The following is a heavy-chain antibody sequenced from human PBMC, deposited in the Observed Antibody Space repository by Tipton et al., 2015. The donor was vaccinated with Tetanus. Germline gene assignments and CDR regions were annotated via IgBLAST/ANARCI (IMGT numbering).Heavy chain of an antibody. Sequence: LVKPSETLSLTCTVSGDSISSSEYYWGWIRQPPGEGLEWIASVYYDGSAYTNPSLKSRIAISIDTSGSQFSLKVHSVTAADTAFYYCTRHVVEAVPRWFDPWGQGTLVTVSS. V-gene: IGHV4-39*01. CDR1: GDSISSSEYY. CDR3: TRHVVEAVPRWFDP. J-gene: IGHJ5*02. CDR2: VYYDGSA. D-gene: IGHD2-2*01.